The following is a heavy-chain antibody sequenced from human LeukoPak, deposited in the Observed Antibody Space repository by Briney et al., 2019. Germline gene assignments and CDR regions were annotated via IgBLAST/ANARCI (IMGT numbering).Heavy chain of an antibody. Sequence: GGSLRLSCAASGFTFSSYGMHWVRQAPGKGLGWVAVISYDGSNKYYADSVKGRFTISRDNSKNTLYLQMNSLRAEDTAVYYCAKDRSEYQLPEDWFDPWGQGTLVTVSS. CDR3: AKDRSEYQLPEDWFDP. V-gene: IGHV3-30*18. D-gene: IGHD2-2*01. J-gene: IGHJ5*02. CDR2: ISYDGSNK. CDR1: GFTFSSYG.